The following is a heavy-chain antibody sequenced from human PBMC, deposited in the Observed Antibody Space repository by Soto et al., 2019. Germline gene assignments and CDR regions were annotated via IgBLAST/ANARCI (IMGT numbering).Heavy chain of an antibody. J-gene: IGHJ5*01. CDR2: VKSQIDGGTT. D-gene: IGHD6-6*01. V-gene: IGHV3-15*01. Sequence: EVQLVESGGGSVNPGGSVRLSCAASGFTFTDAWMNWVRQVPGEGLEWVGHVKSQIDGGTTDSAAALDGRVTISRDDSKNMVYLQMNRPRTDDTAVYYCATGSARFDFWGQRTLVTVSS. CDR3: ATGSARFDF. CDR1: GFTFTDAW.